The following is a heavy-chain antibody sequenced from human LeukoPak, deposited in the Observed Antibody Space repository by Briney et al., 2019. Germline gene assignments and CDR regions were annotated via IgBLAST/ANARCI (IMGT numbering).Heavy chain of an antibody. CDR2: ISDRDHNT. Sequence: PGGSLRLSCAASGFTFSSYAMTRVRQAPGKGLEWVSSISDRDHNTYYADSVKGRFTISRDNSKNTLYLQMNSLRAEDTAVYYCAKGGLSRAGLDFWGQGTLVTVSS. CDR1: GFTFSSYA. J-gene: IGHJ4*02. V-gene: IGHV3-23*01. CDR3: AKGGLSRAGLDF. D-gene: IGHD5/OR15-5a*01.